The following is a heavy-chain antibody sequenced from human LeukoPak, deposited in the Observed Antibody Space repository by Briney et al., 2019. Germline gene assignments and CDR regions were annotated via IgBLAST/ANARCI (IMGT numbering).Heavy chain of an antibody. J-gene: IGHJ5*02. V-gene: IGHV3-23*01. CDR1: GFTFSSYA. Sequence: GGSLRFSCAASGFTFSSYAMSWVRQAPGKGLEWVSAISGSGGSTYYADSVKGRFTISRDNSKNTLYLQMNSLRAEDTAVYYCAKDYYDSSGRWFDPWGQGTLVTVSS. CDR2: ISGSGGST. D-gene: IGHD3-22*01. CDR3: AKDYYDSSGRWFDP.